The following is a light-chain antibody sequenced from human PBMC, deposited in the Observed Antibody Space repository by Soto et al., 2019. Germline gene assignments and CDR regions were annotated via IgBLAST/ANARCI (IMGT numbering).Light chain of an antibody. J-gene: IGKJ1*01. CDR3: QQYNNWPPS. CDR2: GAS. CDR1: QSVSSN. Sequence: ERVMTQSPATLSVSPGERATLSCRARQSVSSNLAWYQQKPGQAPRLLIYGASTRATGIPARFSGSGSGTEFTLTISSLQSEDFAVYYCQQYNNWPPSFGQGTKVDI. V-gene: IGKV3D-15*01.